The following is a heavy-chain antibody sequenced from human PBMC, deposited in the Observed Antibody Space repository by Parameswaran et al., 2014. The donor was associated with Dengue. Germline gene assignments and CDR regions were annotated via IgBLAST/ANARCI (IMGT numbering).Heavy chain of an antibody. D-gene: IGHD3-3*01. Sequence: WVRQAPGQGLEWMGWINPNSGGTNYAQKFQGRVTMTRDTSISTAYMELSRLRSDDTAVYYCARGDFGVVIKYNWSDPWGQGTLVTVSS. CDR3: ARGDFGVVIKYNWSDP. V-gene: IGHV1-2*02. J-gene: IGHJ5*02. CDR2: INPNSGGT.